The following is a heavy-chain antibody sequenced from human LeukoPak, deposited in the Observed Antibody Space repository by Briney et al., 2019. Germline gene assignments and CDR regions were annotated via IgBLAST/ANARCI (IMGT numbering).Heavy chain of an antibody. CDR2: IYPGDSDT. J-gene: IGHJ4*02. D-gene: IGHD3-22*01. CDR1: GYTFTSYW. CDR3: ARTGDSSGYWYYFDY. Sequence: KVSCKASGYTFTSYWIGWVRQMPGKGLEWMGIIYPGDSDTRYSPSFQGQVAISADKSISTAYLQWSSLKASDTAMYYCARTGDSSGYWYYFDYWGQGTLVTVSS. V-gene: IGHV5-51*01.